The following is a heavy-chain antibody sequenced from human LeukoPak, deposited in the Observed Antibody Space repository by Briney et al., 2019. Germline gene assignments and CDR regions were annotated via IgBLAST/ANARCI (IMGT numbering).Heavy chain of an antibody. D-gene: IGHD3-10*01. V-gene: IGHV4-34*01. CDR3: ARQRITMVRGVINGNDY. J-gene: IGHJ4*02. Sequence: SETLSLTCAVYGGSFSGYYWSWIRQPPGKGLEWIGEINHSGSTNYNPSLKSRVTISVDTSKNQFSLKLSSVTAADTAVYYCARQRITMVRGVINGNDYWGQGTLVTVSS. CDR1: GGSFSGYY. CDR2: INHSGST.